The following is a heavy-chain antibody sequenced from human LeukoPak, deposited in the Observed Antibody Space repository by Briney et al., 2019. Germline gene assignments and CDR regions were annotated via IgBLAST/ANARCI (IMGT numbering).Heavy chain of an antibody. V-gene: IGHV4-59*01. CDR2: IYYSGST. CDR1: GGSISSYY. D-gene: IGHD3-22*01. CDR3: ARVSDYYDSSGPIQAFDY. Sequence: SETLSLTCTVSGGSISSYYWSWIRQPPGKGLEWIGYIYYSGSTNYNPSLKSRVTISVDTSKNQFSPKLSSVTAADTAMYYCARVSDYYDSSGPIQAFDYWGQGTLVTVSS. J-gene: IGHJ4*02.